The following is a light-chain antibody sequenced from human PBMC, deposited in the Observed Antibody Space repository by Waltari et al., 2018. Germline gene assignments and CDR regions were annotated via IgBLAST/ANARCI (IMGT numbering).Light chain of an antibody. CDR2: QVS. CDR1: GRDIGAYDY. V-gene: IGLV2-14*01. Sequence: QSALTRPAAVSASLGQSTTIACTGSGRDIGAYDYFSLYQQHPGQAPKLIIFQVSNRPSGVSDRFSASKSGMTASLSISGLRTDDEAIYCCSSYSTSTYPIFGGGTKVTVL. CDR3: SSYSTSTYPI. J-gene: IGLJ2*01.